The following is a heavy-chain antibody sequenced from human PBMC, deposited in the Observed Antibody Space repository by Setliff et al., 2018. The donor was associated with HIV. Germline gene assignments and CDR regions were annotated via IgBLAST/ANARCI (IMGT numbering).Heavy chain of an antibody. CDR1: GFTFSSYN. CDR2: ISSDSRHI. Sequence: PGGSLRLSCAASGFTFSSYNMNWVRQPPGKGLEWVSFISSDSRHIYYADSVKGRFTISRDDAKNSLYLQMNSLRAEDTAVYYCAREGNRKSFDYWGQGTLVTVSS. CDR3: AREGNRKSFDY. J-gene: IGHJ4*02. V-gene: IGHV3-21*01.